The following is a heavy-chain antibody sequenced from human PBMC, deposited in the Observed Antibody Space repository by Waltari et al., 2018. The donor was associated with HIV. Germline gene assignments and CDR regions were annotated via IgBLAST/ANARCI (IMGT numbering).Heavy chain of an antibody. CDR2: ISSSSSYI. CDR1: GFTVSSYS. J-gene: IGHJ4*02. CDR3: ARGGVGYGDYSVLDY. D-gene: IGHD4-17*01. V-gene: IGHV3-21*01. Sequence: EVQLVESGGGLVKPGGSLRLSCAASGFTVSSYSMNWVRQAPGKGLEWVSSISSSSSYINYADSVKGRFTISRDNAKNSLYLQMNSLRAEDTAVYYCARGGVGYGDYSVLDYWGQGTLVTVSS.